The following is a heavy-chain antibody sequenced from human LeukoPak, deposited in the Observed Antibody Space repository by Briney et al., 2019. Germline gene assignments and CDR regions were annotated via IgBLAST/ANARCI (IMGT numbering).Heavy chain of an antibody. V-gene: IGHV5-51*01. Sequence: GESLKISCEASGYSFNNKWIGWVRQLPGKGLEWMGVIYPEDSDTRYSPSFQGQVTISVDKSINTAYLQWSSLKASDTAIYYCARRIYDSSGYSVYFDSWGQGTLVTASS. CDR2: IYPEDSDT. CDR3: ARRIYDSSGYSVYFDS. CDR1: GYSFNNKW. J-gene: IGHJ4*02. D-gene: IGHD3-22*01.